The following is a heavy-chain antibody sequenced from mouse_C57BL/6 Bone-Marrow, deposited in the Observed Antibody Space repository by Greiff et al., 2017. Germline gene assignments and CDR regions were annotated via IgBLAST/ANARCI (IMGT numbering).Heavy chain of an antibody. CDR3: AREVLRVAMDY. D-gene: IGHD1-1*01. V-gene: IGHV1-64*01. Sequence: QVQLQQPGAELVKPGASVKLSCKASGYTFTSYWMHWVKQRPGQGLEWIGMIHPNSGSTNYNEKFKSKATLTVDKSASTAYMQLSSLTSEDSAVYYCAREVLRVAMDYWGQGTSLTVSS. CDR2: IHPNSGST. CDR1: GYTFTSYW. J-gene: IGHJ4*01.